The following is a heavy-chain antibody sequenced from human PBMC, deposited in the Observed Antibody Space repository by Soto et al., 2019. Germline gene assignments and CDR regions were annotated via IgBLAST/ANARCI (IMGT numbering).Heavy chain of an antibody. J-gene: IGHJ4*02. CDR3: VSDRGYGHASVPYS. V-gene: IGHV3-30*03. CDR1: GFTFSSYG. Sequence: QAQLVESGGGVVQPGRSLRLSCAASGFTFSSYGMHLVRQTPGTGLEWVAVISYDGGLQHYADSVKGRFTISRDNSKNMVLLQMNSLRAEDTAVYYCVSDRGYGHASVPYSWGQGTLVSVSS. D-gene: IGHD5-18*01. CDR2: ISYDGGLQ.